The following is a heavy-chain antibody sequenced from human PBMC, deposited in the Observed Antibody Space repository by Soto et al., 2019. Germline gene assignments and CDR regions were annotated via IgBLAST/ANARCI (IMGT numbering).Heavy chain of an antibody. D-gene: IGHD3-22*01. CDR2: IKSKTDGGTT. J-gene: IGHJ4*02. CDR1: GFTFSNAW. CDR3: TTFPPPAMIVVVNPTYYFDY. Sequence: GGSLRLSCAASGFTFSNAWMSWVRQAPGKGLEWVGRIKSKTDGGTTDYAAPVKGRFTISRDDSKNTLYLQMNSLKTEDTAVYYCTTFPPPAMIVVVNPTYYFDYWGQGTLVTVSS. V-gene: IGHV3-15*01.